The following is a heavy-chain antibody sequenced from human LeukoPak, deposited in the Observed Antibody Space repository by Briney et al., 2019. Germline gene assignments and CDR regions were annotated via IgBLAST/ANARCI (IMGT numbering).Heavy chain of an antibody. CDR2: VSGSGSHT. V-gene: IGHV3-23*01. CDR1: GFTFSSYA. D-gene: IGHD5-12*01. J-gene: IGHJ4*02. Sequence: GGSLRLSCAASGFTFSSYAMSWVRQAPGKGLEWVSSVSGSGSHTNYADSVKGRFTISRDNSKNTLYLQMDSLRAEDAAVYYCAKDERGYDCYFDYWGQGALVTVSS. CDR3: AKDERGYDCYFDY.